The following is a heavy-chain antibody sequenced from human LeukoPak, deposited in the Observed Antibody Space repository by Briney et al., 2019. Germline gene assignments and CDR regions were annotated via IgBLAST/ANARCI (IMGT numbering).Heavy chain of an antibody. CDR1: GFTFSSYG. J-gene: IGHJ4*02. V-gene: IGHV3-30*02. CDR2: IRYDGSNK. CDR3: ARDGALYHYYGSGSCDY. D-gene: IGHD3-10*01. Sequence: GGSLRLSCAASGFTFSSYGMHWVRQAPGKGLEWVAFIRYDGSNKYYADSVKGRFTISRDNSKNTLYLQMNSLRAEDTAVYYCARDGALYHYYGSGSCDYWGQGTLVTVSS.